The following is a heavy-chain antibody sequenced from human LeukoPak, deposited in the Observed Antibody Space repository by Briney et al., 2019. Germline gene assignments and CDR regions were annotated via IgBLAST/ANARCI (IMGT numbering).Heavy chain of an antibody. J-gene: IGHJ4*02. V-gene: IGHV5-51*01. CDR3: ARGDSSSWYAY. D-gene: IGHD6-13*01. CDR2: IYPGDSET. CDR1: GYRFSNYW. Sequence: GESLQISCKGSGYRFSNYWIAWVRQMPGRGLEWMGIIYPGDSETRYSPPFQGQVTISADKSISTAYLQWSSLKASDTAMYYCARGDSSSWYAYWGQGTLVTVSS.